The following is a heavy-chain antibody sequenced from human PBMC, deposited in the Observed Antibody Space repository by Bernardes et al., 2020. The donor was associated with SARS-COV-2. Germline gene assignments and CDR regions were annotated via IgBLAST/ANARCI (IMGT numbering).Heavy chain of an antibody. V-gene: IGHV5-51*01. J-gene: IGHJ4*02. CDR2: IYPGDSHT. CDR1: EYRFTSYW. D-gene: IGHD3-10*01. CDR3: ARLGGMVIDY. Sequence: GESLKISCKGSEYRFTSYWIAWVRQMPGKGLEWMGMIYPGDSHTRYSPSFQGQVSISADKSISTAYLQWRSLKASDIAMYYCARLGGMVIDYWGQGTLVTVSS.